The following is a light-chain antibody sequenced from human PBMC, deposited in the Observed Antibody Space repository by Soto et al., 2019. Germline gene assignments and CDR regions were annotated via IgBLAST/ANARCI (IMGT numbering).Light chain of an antibody. CDR2: GAS. V-gene: IGKV3-15*01. J-gene: IGKJ5*01. CDR3: QQHNNSHS. CDR1: QSVSSN. Sequence: EIVMTQSPATLSVSPGERATLSCRASQSVSSNLAWYQQKPGQAPRLLICGASTMATGIPARCSGSGSGTEFNLTLSSLQSEDLAFYYCQQHNNSHSFGQGTRLEIK.